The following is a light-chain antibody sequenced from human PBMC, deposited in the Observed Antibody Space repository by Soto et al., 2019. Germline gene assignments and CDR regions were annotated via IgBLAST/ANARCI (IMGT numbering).Light chain of an antibody. Sequence: EIVLTQSPGTLSLSPGERATLSCRATQSISSSYLAWYQQQPGQAPRLLIYGASSRATGIPDRFSGSGSGTDFTLTISRLEPEDFAVYYCQQSGSSPRTFGQGTKVEIK. CDR1: QSISSSY. CDR3: QQSGSSPRT. J-gene: IGKJ1*01. V-gene: IGKV3-20*01. CDR2: GAS.